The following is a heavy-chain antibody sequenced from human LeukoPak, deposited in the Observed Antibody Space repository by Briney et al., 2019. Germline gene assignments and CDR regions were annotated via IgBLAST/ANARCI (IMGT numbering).Heavy chain of an antibody. J-gene: IGHJ4*02. V-gene: IGHV3-7*01. CDR1: GFTFSSYW. D-gene: IGHD3-22*01. CDR3: ARPYYYDSSGYYY. Sequence: SGGSLRLSCAASGFTFSSYWMSWVRQAPGKGLEWVANIKQDGSEKYYVDSVKGRFTISRDNAKNSLYLQMNSLRAEDTAVYYCARPYYYDSSGYYYWGQGTLVTVSS. CDR2: IKQDGSEK.